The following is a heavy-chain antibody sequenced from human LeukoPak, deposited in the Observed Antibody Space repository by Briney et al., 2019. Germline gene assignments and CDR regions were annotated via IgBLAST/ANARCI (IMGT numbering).Heavy chain of an antibody. Sequence: PGGSLRLSCAASGFTFSNAWMSWVRQAPGKGLEWVGRIKSKTDGGTTDYAAPVKGRFTISRDDSKNTLYLQMNSLKTEDTAVYYCTSLYYDFWSGYYDYWGQGTLVTVSS. D-gene: IGHD3-3*01. J-gene: IGHJ4*02. V-gene: IGHV3-15*01. CDR2: IKSKTDGGTT. CDR3: TSLYYDFWSGYYDY. CDR1: GFTFSNAW.